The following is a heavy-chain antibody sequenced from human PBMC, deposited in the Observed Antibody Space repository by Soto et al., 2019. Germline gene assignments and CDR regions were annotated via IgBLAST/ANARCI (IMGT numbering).Heavy chain of an antibody. CDR2: INHSGST. D-gene: IGHD6-13*01. Sequence: SETLSLTCAVYGGSFSGYYWSWIRQPPGKGLEWIGEINHSGSTNYNPSLKSRVTISVDTSKNQFSLKLSSVTAADTAVYYCARGYSSSWYKDYYYYGMDVWGQGTTVTVS. CDR3: ARGYSSSWYKDYYYYGMDV. J-gene: IGHJ6*02. CDR1: GGSFSGYY. V-gene: IGHV4-34*01.